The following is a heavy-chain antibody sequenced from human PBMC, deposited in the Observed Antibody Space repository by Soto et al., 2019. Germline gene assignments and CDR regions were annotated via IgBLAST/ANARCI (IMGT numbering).Heavy chain of an antibody. Sequence: PSQTLSLTCAISGDSVSSSSSAWNWIRQSPSRGLEWLGRTYYRSTWIHDYAVSVKSRIIINPDTYQNQFSLQLNSVTPDDTAVYYCARGLRPHFDYWGLGTLVTVSS. J-gene: IGHJ4*02. CDR3: ARGLRPHFDY. D-gene: IGHD3-10*01. CDR1: GDSVSSSSSA. V-gene: IGHV6-1*01. CDR2: TYYRSTWIH.